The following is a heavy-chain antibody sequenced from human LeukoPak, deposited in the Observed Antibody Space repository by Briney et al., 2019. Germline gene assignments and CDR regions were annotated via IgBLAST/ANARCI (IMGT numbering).Heavy chain of an antibody. CDR2: ISSSTNTI. CDR3: ASNIVVVVAAIDY. Sequence: PGGSLRLSCAASGFTFSSYEMNWVRQAPGKGLEWVSYISSSTNTIYYADSVKGRFTISRDNAKNSLYLQMNSLRAEDTAVYYCASNIVVVVAAIDYWGQGTLVTVSS. V-gene: IGHV3-48*03. CDR1: GFTFSSYE. J-gene: IGHJ4*02. D-gene: IGHD2-15*01.